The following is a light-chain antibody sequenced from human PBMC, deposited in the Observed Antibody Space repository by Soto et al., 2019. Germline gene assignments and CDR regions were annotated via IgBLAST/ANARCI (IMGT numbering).Light chain of an antibody. V-gene: IGKV3-15*01. J-gene: IGKJ4*01. Sequence: EKVMTQSPATLSVSPGERATLSCRARENITHRLAWYQQTPGQGPRLLIYDAFTRATDIPARFSGSASGTEFALTISSLQSEDSEFYYCQQYDDWPLTLGVGTKVESK. CDR3: QQYDDWPLT. CDR1: ENITHR. CDR2: DAF.